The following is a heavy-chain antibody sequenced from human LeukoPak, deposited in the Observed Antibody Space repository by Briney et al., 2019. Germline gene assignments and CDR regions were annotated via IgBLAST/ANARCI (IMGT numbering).Heavy chain of an antibody. CDR3: ARDGDIVVVPAAITDAFDI. CDR2: ISYDGSNK. V-gene: IGHV3-30*01. D-gene: IGHD2-2*02. Sequence: GGSLRLSCAASGFTFSSHAMHWVRQAPGKGLEWVAVISYDGSNKYYADSVKGRFTISRDNSKNTLYLQMNSLRAEDTAVYYCARDGDIVVVPAAITDAFDIWGQGTMVTVSS. CDR1: GFTFSSHA. J-gene: IGHJ3*02.